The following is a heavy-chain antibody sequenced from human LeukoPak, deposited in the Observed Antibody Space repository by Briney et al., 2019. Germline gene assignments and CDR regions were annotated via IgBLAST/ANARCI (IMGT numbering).Heavy chain of an antibody. D-gene: IGHD3-16*01. Sequence: SETLSLTCTVSGGSISSGGYYWSWIRQHPGKGLEWIGYIYYSGSTYYNPSLKSRVTISVDTSKNQFSLKLSSVTAADTAVCYCAREYGWALILWGQGTLVTVSS. V-gene: IGHV4-31*03. J-gene: IGHJ4*02. CDR1: GGSISSGGYY. CDR3: AREYGWALIL. CDR2: IYYSGST.